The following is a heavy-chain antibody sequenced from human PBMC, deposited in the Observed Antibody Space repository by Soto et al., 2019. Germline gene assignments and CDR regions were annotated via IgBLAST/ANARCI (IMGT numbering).Heavy chain of an antibody. J-gene: IGHJ4*02. V-gene: IGHV4-38-2*01. CDR3: ARAPGDLAYYFDY. CDR1: AYSIISGYS. D-gene: IGHD7-27*01. CDR2: IYHSGST. Sequence: PSETLSLTCAFSAYSIISGYSCGWIRQSPGKGLEWIGSIYHSGSTYYNPSLKSRVTISLDTSKNQVSLKMSSVTAADTAVYYCARAPGDLAYYFDYWGQGIPVTVSS.